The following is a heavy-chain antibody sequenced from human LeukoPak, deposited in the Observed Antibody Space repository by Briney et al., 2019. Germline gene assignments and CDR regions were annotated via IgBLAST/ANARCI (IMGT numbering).Heavy chain of an antibody. V-gene: IGHV1-2*02. CDR2: INPNRGGT. J-gene: IGHJ3*02. Sequence: ASVTVSCKASANTFTGYYMHWVRQAPGQGLEWMGWINPNRGGTNYAQRFHGRVTMTRDTSISTAYMQLSRLTSDDMAVYYCARLGSSDIWGQGTMVTVSS. CDR1: ANTFTGYY. CDR3: ARLGSSDI. D-gene: IGHD3-16*01.